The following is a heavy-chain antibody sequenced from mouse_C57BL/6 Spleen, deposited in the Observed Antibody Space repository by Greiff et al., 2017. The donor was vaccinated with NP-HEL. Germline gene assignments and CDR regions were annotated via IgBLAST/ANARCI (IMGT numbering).Heavy chain of an antibody. CDR3: AREEIYDGYYDY. CDR1: GYTFTSYT. CDR2: INPSSGYT. Sequence: QVQLQQSGAELARPGASVKMSCKASGYTFTSYTMHWVKQRPGQGLEWIGYINPSSGYTKYNQKFKDKATLTADKSSSTAYMQLSSLTSEDSAVYYCAREEIYDGYYDYWGQGTTLTVSS. D-gene: IGHD2-3*01. J-gene: IGHJ2*01. V-gene: IGHV1-4*01.